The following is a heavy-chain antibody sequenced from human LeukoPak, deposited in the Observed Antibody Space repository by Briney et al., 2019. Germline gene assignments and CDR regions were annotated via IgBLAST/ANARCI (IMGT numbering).Heavy chain of an antibody. CDR1: GDSFSSHY. CDR3: ARDLVTVTKGFDI. V-gene: IGHV4-59*11. J-gene: IGHJ3*02. D-gene: IGHD4-17*01. Sequence: PSETLSLTCVVSGDSFSSHYWTWIRQSPATGLEWIGYTSHIGRTNYNPSLKSRVTISIDTSKNQFSLRLRSVTAADTAVYYCARDLVTVTKGFDIWGQGTMVSVSS. CDR2: TSHIGRT.